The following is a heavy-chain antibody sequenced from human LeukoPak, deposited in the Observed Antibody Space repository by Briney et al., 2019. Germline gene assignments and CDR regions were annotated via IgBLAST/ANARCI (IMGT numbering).Heavy chain of an antibody. J-gene: IGHJ4*02. CDR2: ISSSSSYI. CDR3: ARGRSYYDYVWGSYRTGPFDY. CDR1: GFTFSSYS. D-gene: IGHD3-16*02. V-gene: IGHV3-21*01. Sequence: GGSLRLSCAASGFTFSSYSMNWVRQAPGKGLGWVSSISSSSSYIYYADSVKGRFTISRDNAKNSLYLQMNSLRAEDTAVYYCARGRSYYDYVWGSYRTGPFDYWGQGTLVTVSS.